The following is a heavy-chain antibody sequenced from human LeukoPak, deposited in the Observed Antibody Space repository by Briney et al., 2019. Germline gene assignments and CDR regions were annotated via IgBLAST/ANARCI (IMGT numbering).Heavy chain of an antibody. Sequence: SETLSLTCTVSGGSISYYYWSWIRQPPGKGLEWIGYVYYSGSTSYNPSLKSRVTISLDTSKHQFSLKLNSFTAADTAVYYCARHAYCGGDCFGGAFEIWGQGTMVTVSS. CDR2: VYYSGST. V-gene: IGHV4-59*08. CDR1: GGSISYYY. D-gene: IGHD2-21*02. J-gene: IGHJ3*02. CDR3: ARHAYCGGDCFGGAFEI.